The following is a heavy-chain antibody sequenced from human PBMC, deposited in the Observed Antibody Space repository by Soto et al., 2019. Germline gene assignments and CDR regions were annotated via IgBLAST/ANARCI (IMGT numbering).Heavy chain of an antibody. CDR2: IRSKANSYAT. CDR1: GFTFSGSA. D-gene: IGHD2-21*02. CDR3: SSHIVVVTASDY. Sequence: EVQLVESGGGLVQPGGSLKLSCAASGFTFSGSAMHWVRQASGKGLEWVGHIRSKANSYATAFAASVKGRFTISRDDSKNTAYLQMNSLKTEDTAVYYCSSHIVVVTASDYWGQGTLVTVSS. V-gene: IGHV3-73*02. J-gene: IGHJ4*02.